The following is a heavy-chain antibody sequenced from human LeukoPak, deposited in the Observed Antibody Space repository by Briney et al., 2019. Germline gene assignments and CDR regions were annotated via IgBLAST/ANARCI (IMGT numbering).Heavy chain of an antibody. V-gene: IGHV1-18*01. CDR1: GYTFTSYG. CDR3: ARDSYYDTLTGPDY. Sequence: ASVKVSCKASGYTFTSYGISWVRQAPGQGLEWMGWISAYNGNTNYAQKLQGRVTMTTDTSTSTAYMELRSLRSDDTAVYYCARDSYYDTLTGPDYWGQGTLVTVSS. J-gene: IGHJ4*02. CDR2: ISAYNGNT. D-gene: IGHD3-9*01.